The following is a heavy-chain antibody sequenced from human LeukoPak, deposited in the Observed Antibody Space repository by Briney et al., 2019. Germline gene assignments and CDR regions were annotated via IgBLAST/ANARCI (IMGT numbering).Heavy chain of an antibody. CDR2: IIPIFGTA. Sequence: GASVKVSFTASGGTFSSYAISWVRQAPGQGLEWMGGIIPIFGTANYAQKFQGRVTITADESTSTAYMELSSLRSEDTAVYYCARGTFGVVINNWFDPWGQGTLVTVSP. CDR3: ARGTFGVVINNWFDP. V-gene: IGHV1-69*13. CDR1: GGTFSSYA. J-gene: IGHJ5*02. D-gene: IGHD3-3*01.